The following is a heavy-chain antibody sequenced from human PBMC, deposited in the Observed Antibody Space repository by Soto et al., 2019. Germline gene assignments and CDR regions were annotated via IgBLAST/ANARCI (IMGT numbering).Heavy chain of an antibody. CDR3: AKLRGDYTVFDY. CDR1: SFTFSTYC. CDR2: IKQDGSVK. D-gene: IGHD4-17*01. Sequence: PGGSLRLSCSPPSFTFSTYCMSCFLQAPGQGLEWVASIKQDGSVKHYVDSVKGRFTISRDNAEKSLHLQMNSLRAEDTAVYYCAKLRGDYTVFDYWGQGARVTVSS. J-gene: IGHJ4*02. V-gene: IGHV3-7*03.